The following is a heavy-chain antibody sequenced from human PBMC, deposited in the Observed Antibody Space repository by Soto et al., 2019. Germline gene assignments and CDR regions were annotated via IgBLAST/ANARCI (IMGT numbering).Heavy chain of an antibody. CDR3: ARDGMTTGDS. CDR2: VFSSVSA. J-gene: IGHJ4*02. V-gene: IGHV4-4*07. CDR1: GVSVRSYT. D-gene: IGHD3-9*01. Sequence: SDTLSLTCIVSGVSVRSYTWSWVRQPANKGLEWIGRVFSSVSATYNPSLKSRVSISMDTAENRISLRLDSVTAADAGVYFCARDGMTTGDSWGPGTLVTVAS.